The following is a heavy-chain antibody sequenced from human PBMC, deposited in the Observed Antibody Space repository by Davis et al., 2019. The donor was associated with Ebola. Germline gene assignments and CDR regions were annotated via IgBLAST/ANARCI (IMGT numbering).Heavy chain of an antibody. J-gene: IGHJ5*02. D-gene: IGHD1-1*01. CDR1: GASFNPRNYS. CDR3: ARQNVLGTTWLDP. Sequence: MPSETLSLTCTVSGASFNPRNYSWAWTRQPPGKGPEWIGTIHYSQIYTTPPLKSRLTLSIDPSKNQFSLGLSSVTAADTAVYYCARQNVLGTTWLDPWGQGTLVTVSS. CDR2: IHYSQI. V-gene: IGHV4-39*01.